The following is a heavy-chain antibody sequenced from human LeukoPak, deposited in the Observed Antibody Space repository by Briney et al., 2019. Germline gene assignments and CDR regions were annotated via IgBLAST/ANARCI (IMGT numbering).Heavy chain of an antibody. D-gene: IGHD3-10*01. CDR2: IKSKTDGGTT. CDR1: GFTFSNAW. Sequence: GGSLRLSCAASGFTFSNAWRSWVRQAPGKGLEWFGRIKSKTDGGTTDYAAPVKGRFTISRDDSKNTLYLQMNSLKTEDTAVYYCTTDSGTPDAFDIWGQGTMVTVSS. J-gene: IGHJ3*02. CDR3: TTDSGTPDAFDI. V-gene: IGHV3-15*01.